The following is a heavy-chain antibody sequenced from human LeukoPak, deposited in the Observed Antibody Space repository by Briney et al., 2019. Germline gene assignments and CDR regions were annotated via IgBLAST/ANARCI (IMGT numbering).Heavy chain of an antibody. J-gene: IGHJ4*02. CDR2: IYYSGST. CDR3: ARLYYDSMDFDY. Sequence: SETLSLTCTVSGGSISSYYWSWIRQPPGKGLEWIGYIYYSGSTNYNPSLKSRVTISVDTSKNQFSLKLSSVTAADTAVCYCARLYYDSMDFDYWGQGTLVTVSS. V-gene: IGHV4-59*08. CDR1: GGSISSYY. D-gene: IGHD3-22*01.